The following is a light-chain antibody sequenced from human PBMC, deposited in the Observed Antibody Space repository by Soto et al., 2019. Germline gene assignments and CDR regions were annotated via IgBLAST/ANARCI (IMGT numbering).Light chain of an antibody. CDR2: DAS. Sequence: QSALTQPPSASGSPGPSVTISCTGTSSDVGGYNYVSWYQQHPGKAPKLMIYDASKRPSGVPDRFSGSKSGNTASLTVSGLQAEDEADYYCSSYAGSNNFVFGTGTKLTVL. CDR3: SSYAGSNNFV. CDR1: SSDVGGYNY. V-gene: IGLV2-8*01. J-gene: IGLJ1*01.